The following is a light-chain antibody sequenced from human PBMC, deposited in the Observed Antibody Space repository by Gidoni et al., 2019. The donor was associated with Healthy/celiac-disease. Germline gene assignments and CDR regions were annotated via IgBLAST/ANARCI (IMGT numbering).Light chain of an antibody. Sequence: DIQMTQSPSTLSASVGDRVTITCRASQSIRSWLAWYPQKPGKAPKLLIYKASSLESGGPSRFSGSGSGTEFTLTISSLQPDDFATYYCQQYNSYSWTFGQGTKVEIK. CDR2: KAS. CDR1: QSIRSW. J-gene: IGKJ1*01. V-gene: IGKV1-5*03. CDR3: QQYNSYSWT.